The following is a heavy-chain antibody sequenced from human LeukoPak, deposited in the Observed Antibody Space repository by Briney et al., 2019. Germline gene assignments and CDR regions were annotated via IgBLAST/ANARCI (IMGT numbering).Heavy chain of an antibody. Sequence: ASVKVSCKASGYTFTSYYIHWVRQAPGQGLEWMGIINPSGGSTSYAQKFQGRVTITADESTSTAYMELSSLRSEDTAVYYCARAPDLYDYVGWGQGTTVTVSS. V-gene: IGHV1-46*01. CDR1: GYTFTSYY. CDR3: ARAPDLYDYVG. D-gene: IGHD3-16*01. CDR2: INPSGGST. J-gene: IGHJ6*02.